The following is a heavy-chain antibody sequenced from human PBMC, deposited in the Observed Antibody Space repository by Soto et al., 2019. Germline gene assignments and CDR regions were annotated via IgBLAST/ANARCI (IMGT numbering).Heavy chain of an antibody. V-gene: IGHV2-26*01. CDR2: IFSNDDK. D-gene: IGHD2-2*01. CDR1: GLSLTNGRLG. J-gene: IGHJ5*02. Sequence: SGPTLVNPTETLTLTCTVSGLSLTNGRLGVSWIRQPPGKALEWLAHIFSNDDKSYSTSLKSRLTISKDISRSQVVLTMTNMDTGDSATYYCALIKDCSRTDCYLASFGPWGQGSRVTVSS. CDR3: ALIKDCSRTDCYLASFGP.